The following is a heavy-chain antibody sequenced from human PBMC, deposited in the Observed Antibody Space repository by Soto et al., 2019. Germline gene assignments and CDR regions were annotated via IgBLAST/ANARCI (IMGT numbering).Heavy chain of an antibody. CDR3: ARDSDLGNWFDP. V-gene: IGHV1-69*13. Sequence: VKVDWKTSGGTFGSCAISSVQQAPGQGLEWMGGIIPIFGTANYAQKFQGRVTITADESTSTAYMELSSLRSEDTAVYYCARDSDLGNWFDPWGQGTLVTVSS. J-gene: IGHJ5*02. CDR2: IIPIFGTA. CDR1: GGTFGSCA.